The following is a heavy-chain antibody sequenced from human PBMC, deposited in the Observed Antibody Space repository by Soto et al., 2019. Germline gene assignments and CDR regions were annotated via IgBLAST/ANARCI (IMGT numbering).Heavy chain of an antibody. J-gene: IGHJ6*02. CDR2: MNPNSGNT. CDR3: ARGGIVVVPAATKARYYYGMDV. V-gene: IGHV1-8*01. D-gene: IGHD2-2*01. Sequence: QVQLVQSGAEVKKPGASVKVSCKASGYTFTSYDINWVRQATGQGLEWMGWMNPNSGNTGYAQKFQGRVTMTRNTSISTAYMELSRLRSEDTAVYYCARGGIVVVPAATKARYYYGMDVWGQGTTVTVSS. CDR1: GYTFTSYD.